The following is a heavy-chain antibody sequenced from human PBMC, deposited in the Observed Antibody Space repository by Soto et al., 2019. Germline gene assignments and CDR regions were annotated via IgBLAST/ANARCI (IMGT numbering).Heavy chain of an antibody. D-gene: IGHD6-19*01. CDR3: AKELRGGLGAFDV. J-gene: IGHJ3*01. CDR2: IGDSGDHT. V-gene: IGHV3-23*01. CDR1: GFTFSHIA. Sequence: EVQLLESGGGLVHPGGSLRLSCTASGFTFSHIAMNWVRLAPGKGLEWVSIIGDSGDHTYYADSVKGRFSISRDNSKNTVDLELSSLRDEDTAIYYCAKELRGGLGAFDVWGRGAMVIVSS.